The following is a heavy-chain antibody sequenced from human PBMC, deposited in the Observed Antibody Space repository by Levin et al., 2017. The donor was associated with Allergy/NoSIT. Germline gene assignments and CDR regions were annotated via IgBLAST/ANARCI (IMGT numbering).Heavy chain of an antibody. D-gene: IGHD5-12*01. CDR1: GYSFSSEW. J-gene: IGHJ6*02. CDR3: ARGKVATNGGGFYGMDV. V-gene: IGHV5-51*01. CDR2: IYPGDSDT. Sequence: GESLKISCKGSGYSFSSEWIGWVRQMPGKGLEWMGIIYPGDSDTRYSPSFQGQVTISADKSISTAYLQWSSLRASDSAIYYCARGKVATNGGGFYGMDVWGQGTTVTVS.